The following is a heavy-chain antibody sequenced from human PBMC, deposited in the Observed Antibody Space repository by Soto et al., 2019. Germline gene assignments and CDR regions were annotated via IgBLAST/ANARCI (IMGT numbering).Heavy chain of an antibody. CDR3: ASLGYCSGGSCTLSWFDP. J-gene: IGHJ5*02. CDR2: IYYSGST. V-gene: IGHV4-39*01. Sequence: SETLSLTCTVSGGSISSSSYYWGWIRQPPGKGLEWIGSIYYSGSTYYNPSLKSRVTISVDTSKNQFSLKLSSVTAADTAVYYCASLGYCSGGSCTLSWFDPWGQGTLVTVSS. D-gene: IGHD2-15*01. CDR1: GGSISSSSYY.